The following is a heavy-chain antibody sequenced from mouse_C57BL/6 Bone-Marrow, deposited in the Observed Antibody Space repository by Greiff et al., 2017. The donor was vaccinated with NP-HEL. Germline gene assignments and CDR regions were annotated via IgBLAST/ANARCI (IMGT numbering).Heavy chain of an antibody. J-gene: IGHJ4*01. CDR1: GYTFTSYW. Sequence: VQLVESGAELAKPGASVKLSCKASGYTFTSYWMHWVKQRPGQGLEWIGYINPSSGYTKYNQKFKDKATLTADKSSSTAYMQLSSLTYEDSAVYYCARALLTTGYAMDYWGQGTSVTVSS. CDR3: ARALLTTGYAMDY. CDR2: INPSSGYT. D-gene: IGHD1-1*01. V-gene: IGHV1-7*01.